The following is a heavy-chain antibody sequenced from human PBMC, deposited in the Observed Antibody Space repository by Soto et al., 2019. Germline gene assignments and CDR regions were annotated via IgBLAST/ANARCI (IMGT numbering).Heavy chain of an antibody. J-gene: IGHJ4*02. CDR1: GFPFSAYN. V-gene: IGHV3-21*01. Sequence: EVQLVESGGGLVKPGGSLRLSCTGSGFPFSAYNINRVRQAPGKGLEWVSSITVGSSHIYQPNSMKGRFTISRDDAKNSVYLQIDSLRDEDTALYYCSRSPEVGVRGAYWGQGTLVTVSS. CDR3: SRSPEVGVRGAY. D-gene: IGHD3-16*01. CDR2: ITVGSSHI.